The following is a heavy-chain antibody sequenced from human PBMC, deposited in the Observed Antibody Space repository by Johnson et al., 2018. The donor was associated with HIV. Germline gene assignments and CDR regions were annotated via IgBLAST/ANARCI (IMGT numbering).Heavy chain of an antibody. D-gene: IGHD3-3*01. CDR3: TTDPEGGSYDFWSGYRAFDI. CDR1: GFTFSSYW. CDR2: ISSSGTTI. J-gene: IGHJ3*02. V-gene: IGHV3-48*04. Sequence: VQLVESGGGLVQPGGSLRLSCAASGFTFSSYWMSWVRQAPGKGLEWVSYISSSGTTIYYADSVKGRFTISRDNARNSLYLQMSSLKADDTAVYYCTTDPEGGSYDFWSGYRAFDIWGQGTMVTVSS.